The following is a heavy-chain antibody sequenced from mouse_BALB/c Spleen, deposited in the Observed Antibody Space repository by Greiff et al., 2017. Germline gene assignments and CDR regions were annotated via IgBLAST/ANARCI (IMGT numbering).Heavy chain of an antibody. Sequence: EVKVVESGGGLVKPGGSLKLSCAASGFAFSSYDMSWVRQTPEKRLEWVAYISSGGGSTYYPDTVKGRFTISRDNAKNTLYLQMSSLKSEDTAMYYCARLYYGNYGFDYWGQGTTLTVSS. V-gene: IGHV5-12-1*01. D-gene: IGHD2-1*01. CDR2: ISSGGGST. CDR3: ARLYYGNYGFDY. J-gene: IGHJ2*01. CDR1: GFAFSSYD.